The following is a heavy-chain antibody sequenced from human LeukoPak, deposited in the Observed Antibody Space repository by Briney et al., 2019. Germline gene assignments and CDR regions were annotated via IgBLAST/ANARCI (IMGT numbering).Heavy chain of an antibody. CDR2: INWNGGST. CDR1: GFTFDDYG. J-gene: IGHJ4*02. D-gene: IGHD3-10*01. CDR3: ARDRGFGESYYFDY. V-gene: IGHV3-20*04. Sequence: GGSLRLSCAASGFTFDDYGMSWVRQAPGKGLERVSGINWNGGSTGYADSVKGRFTISRDNAKNSLYLQMNSLRAEDTALYYCARDRGFGESYYFDYWGQGTLVSVSS.